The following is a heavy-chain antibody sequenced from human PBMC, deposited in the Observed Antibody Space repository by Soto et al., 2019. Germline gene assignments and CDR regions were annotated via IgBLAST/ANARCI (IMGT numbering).Heavy chain of an antibody. Sequence: ASVKVSCKASGYTFPSYYMHWVRQAPGQGLEWMGIINPSGGSTSYAQKFQGRVTMTRDTSTSTVYMELSSLRSEDTAVYYCASNSLINYDSSGYLDYWGQGTLVTVSS. J-gene: IGHJ4*02. CDR1: GYTFPSYY. CDR2: INPSGGST. V-gene: IGHV1-46*03. D-gene: IGHD3-22*01. CDR3: ASNSLINYDSSGYLDY.